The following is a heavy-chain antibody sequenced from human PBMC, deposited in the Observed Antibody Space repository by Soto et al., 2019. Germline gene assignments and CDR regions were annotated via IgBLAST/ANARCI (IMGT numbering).Heavy chain of an antibody. CDR3: ADLPSLTMADSFDI. Sequence: QITLKESGPTLVKPTQTLTLTCTFSGFSLSTSGVGVGWIRQPPGKALEWLALIYWDDDKRYSPSLKTRLTITKDTSKNQVVLTMTNMHPVDTATYYCADLPSLTMADSFDIWGQGTMVTVSS. V-gene: IGHV2-5*02. CDR1: GFSLSTSGVG. J-gene: IGHJ3*02. CDR2: IYWDDDK. D-gene: IGHD2-2*01.